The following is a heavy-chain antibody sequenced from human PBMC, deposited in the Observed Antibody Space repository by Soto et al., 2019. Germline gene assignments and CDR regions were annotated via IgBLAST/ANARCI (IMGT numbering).Heavy chain of an antibody. J-gene: IGHJ6*02. V-gene: IGHV3-7*03. D-gene: IGHD3-10*01. CDR1: GFTFSSYW. CDR2: IKQDGSEK. Sequence: GGSLRLSCAASGFTFSSYWMSWVRQAPGKGLEWVANIKQDGSEKYYVDSVKGRFTISGDNAKNSLYLQMNSLRAEDTAVYYCARDQYHMVRGVTQDYYYYGMDVWGQGTT. CDR3: ARDQYHMVRGVTQDYYYYGMDV.